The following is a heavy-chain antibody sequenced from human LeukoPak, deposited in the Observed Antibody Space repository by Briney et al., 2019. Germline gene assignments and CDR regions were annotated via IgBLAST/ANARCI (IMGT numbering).Heavy chain of an antibody. CDR2: IYYSGST. Sequence: SETLSLTCTVSGGSISSNSYYWGWIRQPPGKGLEWIGSIYYSGSTYYNPSLKSRVTISVDTSKNQFSLKLSSVTAPDTAVYYCARRVSMVRDYNWFDPWGQGTLVTVSS. V-gene: IGHV4-39*01. CDR3: ARRVSMVRDYNWFDP. D-gene: IGHD3-10*01. J-gene: IGHJ5*02. CDR1: GGSISSNSYY.